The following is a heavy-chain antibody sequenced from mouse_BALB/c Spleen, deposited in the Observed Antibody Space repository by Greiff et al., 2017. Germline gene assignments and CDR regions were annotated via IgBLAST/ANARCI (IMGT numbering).Heavy chain of an antibody. V-gene: IGHV5-9-4*01. CDR1: GFTFSSYA. CDR2: ISSGGSYT. CDR3: ARDRDDSAWFAY. D-gene: IGHD2-14*01. Sequence: EVKLVESGGGLVKPGGSLKLSCAASGFTFSSYAMSWVRQSPEKRLEWVAEISSGGSYTYYPDTVTGRFTISSDNAKNTLYLEMSSLRSEDTAMYYCARDRDDSAWFAYWGQGTLVTVSA. J-gene: IGHJ3*01.